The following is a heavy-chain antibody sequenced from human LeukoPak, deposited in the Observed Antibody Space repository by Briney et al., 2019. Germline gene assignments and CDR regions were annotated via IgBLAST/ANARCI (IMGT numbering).Heavy chain of an antibody. CDR3: ARDVAGMDGY. D-gene: IGHD2-15*01. J-gene: IGHJ4*02. CDR2: INEDGWTT. V-gene: IGHV3-74*01. Sequence: PGGSLRLSCAASAFPFSNYWMHWVRQAPGKGLVWVSRINEDGWTTDYADSVKGRFAISRDNAKNTLYLQMNSLRAEDAAVYYCARDVAGMDGYWGQGTLVTVSS. CDR1: AFPFSNYW.